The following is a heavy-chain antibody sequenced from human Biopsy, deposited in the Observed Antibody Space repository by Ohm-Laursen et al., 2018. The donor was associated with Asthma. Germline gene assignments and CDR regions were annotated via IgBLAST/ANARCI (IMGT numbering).Heavy chain of an antibody. CDR2: IFHSGST. D-gene: IGHD1-26*01. V-gene: IGHV4-4*03. Sequence: PGTLSLTCAVSGGSISNTNWWSWVRQSPGKGLEWLGEIFHSGSTNDNPSLSSRLTLSVDTSKNQFSLRLTSVTAADTAVYYCARGSSSRLSQWELLVSGGKRAHSYYGMDVWGQGTTVTVSS. CDR1: GGSISNTNW. J-gene: IGHJ6*02. CDR3: ARGSSSRLSQWELLVSGGKRAHSYYGMDV.